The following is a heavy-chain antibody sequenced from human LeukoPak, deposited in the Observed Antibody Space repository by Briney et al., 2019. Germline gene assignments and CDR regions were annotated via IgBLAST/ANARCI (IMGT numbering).Heavy chain of an antibody. J-gene: IGHJ5*02. CDR2: MNPNSGNR. Sequence: GASVKVSCKASGYTFTSYDINWVRQASGQGLEWMGWMNPNSGNRGYVQKFQGRVTMTRDTSISTAYMELSSLRSGDTAVYYCARGLKVRGVRWFDPWGQGTLVTVSS. V-gene: IGHV1-8*01. CDR1: GYTFTSYD. D-gene: IGHD3-10*01. CDR3: ARGLKVRGVRWFDP.